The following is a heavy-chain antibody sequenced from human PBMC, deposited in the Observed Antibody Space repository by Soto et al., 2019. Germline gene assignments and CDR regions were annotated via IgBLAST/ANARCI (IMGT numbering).Heavy chain of an antibody. Sequence: PGGSLRLSCAASGFTFDDYTMHWVRQAPGKGLEWVSLISWDGGSTYYADSVKGRFTISRDNSKNSLYLQMNSLRTEDTALYYCAKYLYCSSTSCALESGYYGMDVWGQGTTVTVSS. D-gene: IGHD2-2*01. CDR2: ISWDGGST. CDR1: GFTFDDYT. J-gene: IGHJ6*02. V-gene: IGHV3-43*01. CDR3: AKYLYCSSTSCALESGYYGMDV.